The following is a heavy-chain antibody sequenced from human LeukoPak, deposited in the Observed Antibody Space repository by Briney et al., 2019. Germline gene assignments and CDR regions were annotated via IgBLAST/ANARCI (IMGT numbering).Heavy chain of an antibody. Sequence: PGGSLRLSCAASGFTFSSYEMNWVRQAPGKGLEWVSYISSSGSTIYYADSVKGRFTISRDNAKNSLYLQMNSLRAEDTAVYYCARDNYDSSGYYYGMDVWGKGTTVTISS. CDR1: GFTFSSYE. CDR3: ARDNYDSSGYYYGMDV. J-gene: IGHJ6*04. D-gene: IGHD3-22*01. CDR2: ISSSGSTI. V-gene: IGHV3-48*03.